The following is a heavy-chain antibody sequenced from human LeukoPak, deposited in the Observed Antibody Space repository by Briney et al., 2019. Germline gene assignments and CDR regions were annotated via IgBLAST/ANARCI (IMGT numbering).Heavy chain of an antibody. V-gene: IGHV3-7*01. CDR2: IKEDGGEK. J-gene: IGHJ3*01. D-gene: IGHD6-19*01. CDR1: GFRFSSYW. Sequence: PGGSLTLSCAASGFRFSSYWMNWVRQAPGKGLEWVAYIKEDGGEKYYLSSVRGRFTISRDNAKNSLYLQMSGLRVEDTAVYFCARPRRQWLLLDAFDLWGQGTMVTVSS. CDR3: ARPRRQWLLLDAFDL.